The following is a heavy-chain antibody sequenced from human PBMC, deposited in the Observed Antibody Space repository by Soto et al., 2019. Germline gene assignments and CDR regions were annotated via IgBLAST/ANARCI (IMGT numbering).Heavy chain of an antibody. J-gene: IGHJ4*02. CDR1: GFPFSSYG. CDR2: ISYDGSNK. Sequence: HHGWSLRISCASSGFPFSSYGMHWVRQAPGKGLEWVAVISYDGSNKYYADSVKGRFTISRDNSKNTLYLQMNSLRAEDTAVYYCAKDHRFGLSSSSFTPGYWGQGTLVTVSS. V-gene: IGHV3-30*18. CDR3: AKDHRFGLSSSSFTPGY. D-gene: IGHD6-6*01.